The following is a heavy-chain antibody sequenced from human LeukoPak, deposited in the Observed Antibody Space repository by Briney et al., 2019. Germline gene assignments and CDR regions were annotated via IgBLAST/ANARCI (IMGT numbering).Heavy chain of an antibody. V-gene: IGHV4-30-4*01. D-gene: IGHD6-19*01. CDR2: IYYSGST. Sequence: SQTLSLTCTVSGDSISSGNYYWTWIRQPPGKGLEWIGYIYYSGSTFYNPSLKSRVTISVDTSKNEFSLKLSSVTAADTAVYYCARSIPYSSGWYRRNNWFDPWGQGTLVTVSS. CDR1: GDSISSGNYY. J-gene: IGHJ5*02. CDR3: ARSIPYSSGWYRRNNWFDP.